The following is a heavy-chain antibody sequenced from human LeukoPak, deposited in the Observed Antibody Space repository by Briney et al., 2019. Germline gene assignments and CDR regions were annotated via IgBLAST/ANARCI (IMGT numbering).Heavy chain of an antibody. Sequence: GRSLRLSCAASGFTFSGYAMHWVRQAPGKGLEWVAVISYDGSNKYYADSVKGRFTISRDNSKNTLYLQMNSLRGEDTAVYYCARIDIAVASAFILDAFGIWGQGTMVTVSS. J-gene: IGHJ3*02. V-gene: IGHV3-30-3*01. CDR1: GFTFSGYA. D-gene: IGHD2-2*01. CDR2: ISYDGSNK. CDR3: ARIDIAVASAFILDAFGI.